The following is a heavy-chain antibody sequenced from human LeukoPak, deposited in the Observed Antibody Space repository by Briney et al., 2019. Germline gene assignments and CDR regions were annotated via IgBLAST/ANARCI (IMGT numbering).Heavy chain of an antibody. CDR3: AGGYCSSTSCYTDAFDI. Sequence: PGGSLRLSCAASGFTFSSYGMHWVRQAPGKGLEWVAFIRYDGSNKYYADSVKGRFTISRDNSKNTLYLQMNSLRAEDTAVYYCAGGYCSSTSCYTDAFDIWGQGTMVTVSS. CDR2: IRYDGSNK. V-gene: IGHV3-30*02. D-gene: IGHD2-2*02. J-gene: IGHJ3*02. CDR1: GFTFSSYG.